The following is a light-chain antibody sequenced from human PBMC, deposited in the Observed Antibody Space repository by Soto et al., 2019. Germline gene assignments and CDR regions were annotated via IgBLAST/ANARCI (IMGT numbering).Light chain of an antibody. CDR1: SSNIGAGYD. CDR3: QSYDISHVV. J-gene: IGLJ2*01. CDR2: GNS. V-gene: IGLV1-40*01. Sequence: QSVLTQPPSVSGAPGQRVTISCTGSSSNIGAGYDVHWYQQLPGTAPKLLIYGNSNRPSGVPDRFSGSKSGTSASLAITGLQAEDEYDYYSQSYDISHVVFGGGTKLTVL.